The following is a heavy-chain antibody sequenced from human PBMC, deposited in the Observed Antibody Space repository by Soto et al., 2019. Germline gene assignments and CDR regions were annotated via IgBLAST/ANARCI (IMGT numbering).Heavy chain of an antibody. CDR3: ASQGLSYFDWSPTHLYYMDV. Sequence: QVQLQQWGAGLLEPSETLSLTCAVYGGSFSGYYWSWIRQPPGKGLEWIGEINHSGNTNYNPSLKSTVTISVDKSKNQFSLKLSSVTAADTAVYYCASQGLSYFDWSPTHLYYMDVWGKGTTVTVSS. D-gene: IGHD3-9*01. CDR2: INHSGNT. J-gene: IGHJ6*03. V-gene: IGHV4-34*01. CDR1: GGSFSGYY.